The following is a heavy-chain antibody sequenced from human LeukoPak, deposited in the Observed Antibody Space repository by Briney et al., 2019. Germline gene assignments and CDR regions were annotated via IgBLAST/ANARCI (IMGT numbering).Heavy chain of an antibody. CDR2: IIPIFGTA. CDR3: ARDRGCSSTSCYLTHYFDY. V-gene: IGHV1-69*05. Sequence: ASVKVSCKASGGTFSSYAISWVRQAPGQGLEWMGGIIPIFGTANYAQKFQGRVTITTDESTSTAYMELSSLRSEDTAVYYCARDRGCSSTSCYLTHYFDYWGQGTLVTVSS. D-gene: IGHD2-2*01. J-gene: IGHJ4*02. CDR1: GGTFSSYA.